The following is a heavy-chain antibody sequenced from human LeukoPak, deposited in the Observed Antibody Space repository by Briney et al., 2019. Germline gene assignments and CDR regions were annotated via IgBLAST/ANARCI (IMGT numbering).Heavy chain of an antibody. CDR1: GFTFSSYG. J-gene: IGHJ4*02. D-gene: IGHD3-16*01. V-gene: IGHV3-30*02. Sequence: GGSLRLSCAASGFTFSSYGMHWVRQAPGKGLEWVAFIRYDGSNKYYADSVKGRFTISRDNSKNTLYLQMNSLRAEDTAVYYCARAAPPLGWGSLKKKKVYYFDYWGQGTLVTVSS. CDR2: IRYDGSNK. CDR3: ARAAPPLGWGSLKKKKVYYFDY.